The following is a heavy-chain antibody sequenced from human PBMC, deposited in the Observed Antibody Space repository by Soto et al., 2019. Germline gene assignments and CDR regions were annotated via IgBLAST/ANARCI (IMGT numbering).Heavy chain of an antibody. V-gene: IGHV3-23*01. D-gene: IGHD3-3*01. CDR2: ISGNGGST. J-gene: IGHJ4*02. CDR3: PKSPLPLFCFDY. Sequence: EVQLLDSGGGLVQPGGSLRLSCAASGFIFSNYAMSWVRQAPGKGLEWVSTISGNGGSTYYADSVKGRFTISRDNSKNTFFQKMNSLRAEDTAVYYCPKSPLPLFCFDYGGQGPLVPFSS. CDR1: GFIFSNYA.